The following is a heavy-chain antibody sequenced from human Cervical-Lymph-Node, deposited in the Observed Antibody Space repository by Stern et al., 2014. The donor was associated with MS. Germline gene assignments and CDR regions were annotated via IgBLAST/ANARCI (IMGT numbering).Heavy chain of an antibody. D-gene: IGHD2-2*01. J-gene: IGHJ5*02. CDR3: ARDPYCSSASCYWFDP. V-gene: IGHV1-2*02. Sequence: VQLVESGAEVKKPGASVKVSCKASGYTFSGYYVHWVRQAPGQGLEWMGWINPNSGGSRCAQKFQDRVTMTRDTSISTAYMEISSLESDDTAVYYCARDPYCSSASCYWFDPWGQGTLVTVSS. CDR2: INPNSGGS. CDR1: GYTFSGYY.